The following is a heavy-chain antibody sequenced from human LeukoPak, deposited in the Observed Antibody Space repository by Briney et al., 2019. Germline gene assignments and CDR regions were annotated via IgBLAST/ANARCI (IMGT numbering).Heavy chain of an antibody. CDR1: GFVFSSYA. CDR3: AREFPDWYDFVEADDYYYMDV. V-gene: IGHV3-33*01. CDR2: IWYDGSHE. Sequence: TGGSLRLSCATSGFVFSSYAMHWGRQVPGKGLEWLAVIWYDGSHEKYADSVRGRFSISRDNSEKTLYLQMSSLTAEDTAVYYCAREFPDWYDFVEADDYYYMDVWGKGSTVSVSS. D-gene: IGHD3-3*01. J-gene: IGHJ6*03.